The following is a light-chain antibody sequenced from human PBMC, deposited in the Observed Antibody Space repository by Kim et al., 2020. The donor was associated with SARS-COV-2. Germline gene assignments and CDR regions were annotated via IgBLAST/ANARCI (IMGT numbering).Light chain of an antibody. J-gene: IGLJ2*01. Sequence: GQSITISCTGTRSDVGGYNYVSWYQQHPGKAPKLMIYDVSNRPSGVSNRFSGSKSGNTASLTIYGLQAEDEADYYCSSYTSSTTLVFGGGTQLTVL. CDR2: DVS. V-gene: IGLV2-14*03. CDR1: RSDVGGYNY. CDR3: SSYTSSTTLV.